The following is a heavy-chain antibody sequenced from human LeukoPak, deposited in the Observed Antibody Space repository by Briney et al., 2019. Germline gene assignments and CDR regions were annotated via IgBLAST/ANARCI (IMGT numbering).Heavy chain of an antibody. Sequence: ASVKVSCKASGYTFTSYDINWVRQATGQGLERMGWMNPNSGNTGYAQKFQGRVTMTRNTSISTAYMELSSLRSEDTAVYYCARTNYYDSSGYPFFYWGQGTLVTVSS. CDR1: GYTFTSYD. J-gene: IGHJ4*02. CDR3: ARTNYYDSSGYPFFY. D-gene: IGHD3-22*01. CDR2: MNPNSGNT. V-gene: IGHV1-8*01.